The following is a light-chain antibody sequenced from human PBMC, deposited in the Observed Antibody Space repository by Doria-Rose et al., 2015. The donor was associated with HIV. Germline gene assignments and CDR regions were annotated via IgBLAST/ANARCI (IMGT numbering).Light chain of an antibody. V-gene: IGKV3-20*01. CDR1: QSFSSTY. CDR3: DQYGSSWT. Sequence: TQSPGTLSLSPGERATLSCRASQSFSSTYLAWYQQKPGQAPSLLIYDGSTRATGIPDRLSASGSGTDFTLTVNRLEPEDFALYYCDQYGSSWTFGQGTKVEI. CDR2: DGS. J-gene: IGKJ1*01.